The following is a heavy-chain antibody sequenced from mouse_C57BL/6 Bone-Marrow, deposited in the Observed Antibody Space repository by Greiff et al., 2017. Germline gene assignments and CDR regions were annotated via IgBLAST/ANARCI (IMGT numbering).Heavy chain of an antibody. CDR2: IYPRSGNT. Sequence: QVQLQQSGAELARPGASVKLSCKASGYTFTSYGISWVKQRTGQGLEWIGEIYPRSGNTYYNEKFKGKATLTADKSSSTAYMEHRSLTSDDSAAYYCARHYGSSFDYGGRGTTLTVSS. D-gene: IGHD1-1*01. CDR3: ARHYGSSFDY. J-gene: IGHJ2*01. V-gene: IGHV1-81*01. CDR1: GYTFTSYG.